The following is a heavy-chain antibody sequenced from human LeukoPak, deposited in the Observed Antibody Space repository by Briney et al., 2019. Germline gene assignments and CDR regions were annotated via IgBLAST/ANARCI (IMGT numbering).Heavy chain of an antibody. Sequence: ASVKVSCKASGYTFTSYDINWVRQATGQGLEWMGWMNPNSGNTGYAQKFQGRVTMTRNTSISTAYMELSSLRSEDTALYYCARRIAVAVPGVFDIWGQETMVTVSS. D-gene: IGHD6-19*01. CDR1: GYTFTSYD. CDR3: ARRIAVAVPGVFDI. J-gene: IGHJ3*02. V-gene: IGHV1-8*01. CDR2: MNPNSGNT.